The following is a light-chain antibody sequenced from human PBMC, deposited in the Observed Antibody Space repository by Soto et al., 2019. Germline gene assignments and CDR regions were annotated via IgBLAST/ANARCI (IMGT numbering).Light chain of an antibody. Sequence: EIVLAQSPGTLSLSPGERATLSCRASQSISSSYLAWYQQSPGPAPRLLIYGASSRATDIPARFSGSGSGTDFTLTISRLEPEDFAVYYWQHYGSSPYTFGQGTILEMK. CDR3: QHYGSSPYT. CDR1: QSISSSY. CDR2: GAS. J-gene: IGKJ2*01. V-gene: IGKV3-20*01.